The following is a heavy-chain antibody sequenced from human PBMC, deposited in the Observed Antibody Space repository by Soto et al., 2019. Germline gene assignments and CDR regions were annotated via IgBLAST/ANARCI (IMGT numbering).Heavy chain of an antibody. Sequence: ASVKVSCKASGYTFTSYGISWVRQAPGQGLEWKGRISAYNGNTNYAQKLQGRVTMTTDTSTSTAYMELRSLRSDDTAVYYCARSAYYYDSSGSLLYWGQGTLVTVSS. CDR2: ISAYNGNT. CDR1: GYTFTSYG. CDR3: ARSAYYYDSSGSLLY. V-gene: IGHV1-18*01. J-gene: IGHJ4*02. D-gene: IGHD3-22*01.